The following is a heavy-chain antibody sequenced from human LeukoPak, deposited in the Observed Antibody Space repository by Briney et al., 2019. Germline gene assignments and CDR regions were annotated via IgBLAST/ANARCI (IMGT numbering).Heavy chain of an antibody. CDR2: ISGSGGST. CDR1: GFTFSSYA. Sequence: GGSLRLSCAASGFTFSSYAMSWVRQAPGKGLEWVSAISGSGGSTYYADSVKGRFTISRDNSKNTLYLQMNSLRAEDTAVYYCAKDRRSGYGDCGRDSHWGQGTLVTVSS. D-gene: IGHD4-17*01. J-gene: IGHJ4*02. CDR3: AKDRRSGYGDCGRDSH. V-gene: IGHV3-23*01.